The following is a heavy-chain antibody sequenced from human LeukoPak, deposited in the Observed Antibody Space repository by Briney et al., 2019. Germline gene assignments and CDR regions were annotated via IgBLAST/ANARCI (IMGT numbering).Heavy chain of an antibody. J-gene: IGHJ2*01. CDR1: GYTFISYG. Sequence: ASVMVSCKAAGYTFISYGFSWVRQAPGQGLEWMGWISSKSGTTHYAQNFQGRLIMTTDTSTSTAYMELRSLRSDDTAVYYCAREAVAGVWYFDLWGRGTLATVSS. V-gene: IGHV1-18*01. CDR3: AREAVAGVWYFDL. D-gene: IGHD6-19*01. CDR2: ISSKSGTT.